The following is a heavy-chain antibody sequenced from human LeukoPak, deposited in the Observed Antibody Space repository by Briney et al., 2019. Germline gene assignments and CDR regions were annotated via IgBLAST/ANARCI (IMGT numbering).Heavy chain of an antibody. J-gene: IGHJ5*02. CDR1: GFTFSSYA. CDR3: AREGRGYWFDP. CDR2: ISSSSSYI. V-gene: IGHV3-21*01. Sequence: GSLRLSCAASGFTFSSYAMSWVRQAPGKGLEWVSSISSSSSYIYYADSVRGRFTISRDNAKNSLYLQMNSLRAEDTAVYYCAREGRGYWFDPWGQGTLVTVSS.